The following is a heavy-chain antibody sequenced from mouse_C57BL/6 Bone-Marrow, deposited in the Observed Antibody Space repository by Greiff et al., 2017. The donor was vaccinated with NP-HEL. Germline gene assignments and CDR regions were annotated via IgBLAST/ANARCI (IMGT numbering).Heavy chain of an antibody. V-gene: IGHV1-82*01. CDR2: IYPGDGDT. D-gene: IGHD2-4*01. CDR3: ARSGDYDGDYFDY. CDR1: GYAFSSSW. J-gene: IGHJ2*01. Sequence: VQLQQSGPELVKPGASVKISCKASGYAFSSSWMNWVKQRPGKGLEWIGRIYPGDGDTNYNGKFKGKATLTADKSSSTAYMQLSSLTSEDSAVYFCARSGDYDGDYFDYWGQGTTLTVSS.